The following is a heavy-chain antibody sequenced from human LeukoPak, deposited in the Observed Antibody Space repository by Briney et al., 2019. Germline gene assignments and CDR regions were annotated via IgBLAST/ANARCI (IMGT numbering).Heavy chain of an antibody. CDR2: IYYSGST. CDR3: ARGRGSGYDFYYYYGMDV. V-gene: IGHV4-30-4*01. CDR1: GGSISSGDYY. Sequence: PSETLSLTCTVSGGSISSGDYYWSWIRQPPGKGLEWIGYIYYSGSTYYNPSLKSRVTISVDTSKNQFSLKLSSVTAADTAVYYCARGRGSGYDFYYYYGMDVWGQGTAVTVSS. J-gene: IGHJ6*02. D-gene: IGHD5-12*01.